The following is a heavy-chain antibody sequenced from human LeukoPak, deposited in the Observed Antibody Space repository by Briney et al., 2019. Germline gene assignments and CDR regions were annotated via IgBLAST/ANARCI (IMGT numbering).Heavy chain of an antibody. D-gene: IGHD1-14*01. CDR2: ISSSSSYI. CDR3: APGREGH. V-gene: IGHV3-21*01. Sequence: GGSLRLSCAASGFAFDDYGMSWVRQAPGKGLEWVSSISSSSSYIYYADSVKGRFTISRDNAKNSLYLQMNSLRAEDTAVYYCAPGREGHWGQGTLVTVSS. J-gene: IGHJ4*02. CDR1: GFAFDDYG.